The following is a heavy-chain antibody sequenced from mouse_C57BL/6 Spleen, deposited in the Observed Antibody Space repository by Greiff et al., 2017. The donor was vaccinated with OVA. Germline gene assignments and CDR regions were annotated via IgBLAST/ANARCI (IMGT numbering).Heavy chain of an antibody. CDR2: IYPRSGNT. J-gene: IGHJ2*01. Sequence: QVQLQQSGAELARPGASVKLSCKASGYTFTSYGISWVKQRTGQGLEWIGEIYPRSGNTYYNEKFKGKATLTADKSSSTAYMALRSLTSEDSAVYFCARGGGNYGGVYFDYWGQGTTLTVSS. CDR1: GYTFTSYG. V-gene: IGHV1-81*01. CDR3: ARGGGNYGGVYFDY. D-gene: IGHD2-1*01.